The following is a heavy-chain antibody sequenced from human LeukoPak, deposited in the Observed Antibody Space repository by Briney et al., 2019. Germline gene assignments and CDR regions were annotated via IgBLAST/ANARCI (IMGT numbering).Heavy chain of an antibody. D-gene: IGHD6-19*01. V-gene: IGHV1-18*01. CDR1: GYTFTSYG. J-gene: IGHJ3*02. CDR2: ISAYNGNT. Sequence: GASVKVSCKASGYTFTSYGISWVRQAPGQGLEWMGWISAYNGNTNHAQKLQGRVTMTTDTSTSTAYMELRSLRSDDTAVYYCARVIWYSSGWPDAFDIWGQGTMVTVSS. CDR3: ARVIWYSSGWPDAFDI.